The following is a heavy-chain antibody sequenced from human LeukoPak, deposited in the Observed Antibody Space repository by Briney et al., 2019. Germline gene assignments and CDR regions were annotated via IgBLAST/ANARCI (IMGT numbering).Heavy chain of an antibody. CDR2: IDSSSATI. D-gene: IGHD3-10*01. Sequence: GGSLRLSCAASGFTFSSNSMSWVRQAPGKGLDWVSYIDSSSATIYYADSVRGRFTISRDNAENSLYLQVNSLRDDDTAVYYCARAPMVRGVITSFDYWGQGTLVTVPS. CDR1: GFTFSSNS. CDR3: ARAPMVRGVITSFDY. V-gene: IGHV3-48*02. J-gene: IGHJ4*02.